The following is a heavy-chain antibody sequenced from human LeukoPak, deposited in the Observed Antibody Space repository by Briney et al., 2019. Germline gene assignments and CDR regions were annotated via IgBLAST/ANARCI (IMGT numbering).Heavy chain of an antibody. V-gene: IGHV1-8*01. Sequence: ASVKVSSKASGYTITSYDINWVRQATGQGLEWMGWMNPNSGNTGYAQKFQGRVTMTRNTSISTAYMELSSLRSEDTAVYYCARSLSSFGELLLFYRIPRYYFDYWGQGTLVTVSS. CDR1: GYTITSYD. D-gene: IGHD3-10*01. CDR2: MNPNSGNT. J-gene: IGHJ4*02. CDR3: ARSLSSFGELLLFYRIPRYYFDY.